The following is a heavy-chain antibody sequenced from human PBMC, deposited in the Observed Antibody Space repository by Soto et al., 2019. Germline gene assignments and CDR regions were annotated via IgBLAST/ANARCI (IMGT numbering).Heavy chain of an antibody. J-gene: IGHJ4*02. CDR2: IYSGGRN. CDR1: GGSIISFD. V-gene: IGHV4-4*07. CDR3: ARGSSRWDY. Sequence: PSETRSRTCTVSGGSIISFDGSWIRQPAGKGLEWIGRIYSGGRNNYNPSLKSRVTMSVDTSKNQFSLRLSSVTAADTAMYYCARGSSRWDYRGQGTLVTVSS. D-gene: IGHD6-13*01.